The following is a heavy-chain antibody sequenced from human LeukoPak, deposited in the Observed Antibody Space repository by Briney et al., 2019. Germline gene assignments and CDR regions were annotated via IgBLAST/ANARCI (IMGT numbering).Heavy chain of an antibody. CDR2: ISGSGGST. D-gene: IGHD1-26*01. CDR1: GFTFSSYA. Sequence: GGSLRLSCAASGFTFSSYAMSWVRQAPGKGLEWVSAISGSGGSTYYADSVKGRFTISRDNSKNTVDLQMNSLRVDDTAVYYCAKRSTAIVLTSYSDLWGQGTLVTVSS. V-gene: IGHV3-23*01. J-gene: IGHJ4*02. CDR3: AKRSTAIVLTSYSDL.